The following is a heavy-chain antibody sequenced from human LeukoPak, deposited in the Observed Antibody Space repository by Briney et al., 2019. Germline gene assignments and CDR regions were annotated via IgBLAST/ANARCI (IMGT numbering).Heavy chain of an antibody. V-gene: IGHV3-53*01. CDR2: IYSGGST. Sequence: GRSLRLSCAASGFTVSSKYMSWVRQAPGKGLEWVSVIYSGGSTYYADSVKGRFTISRDNSKNTVDLQMNSLRVEDTAVYYCAMRGNTWYDCWGQGTLVTVSS. J-gene: IGHJ4*02. D-gene: IGHD6-13*01. CDR3: AMRGNTWYDC. CDR1: GFTVSSKY.